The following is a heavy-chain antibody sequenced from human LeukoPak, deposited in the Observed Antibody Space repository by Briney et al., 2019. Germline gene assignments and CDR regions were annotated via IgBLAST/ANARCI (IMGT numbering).Heavy chain of an antibody. CDR2: IYNGVST. CDR3: ARDTRPGSGFLHYYYMDI. J-gene: IGHJ6*03. CDR1: GMIVSNNY. D-gene: IGHD6-19*01. V-gene: IGHV3-53*01. Sequence: PGWSLRLSCAASGMIVSNNYMSWVRQAPGKGLEWVSVIYNGVSTFYAGSVKGRFTISSDNYKNTLYLQMNSLRAEDTAVYYCARDTRPGSGFLHYYYMDIWGAGTTVTVS.